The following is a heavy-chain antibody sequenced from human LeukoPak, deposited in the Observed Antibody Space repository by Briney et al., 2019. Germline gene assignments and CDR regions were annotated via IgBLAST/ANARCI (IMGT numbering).Heavy chain of an antibody. D-gene: IGHD1-14*01. V-gene: IGHV3-48*03. CDR2: ISSSGTTI. CDR3: ATGQLGAPFDY. J-gene: IGHJ4*02. CDR1: GFAFSNYE. Sequence: PGGSLRLSCVASGFAFSNYEMNWVRQAPGKALEWVSYISSSGTTIYYADSVKGRFTISRDNAKNSLYLQMNSLRAEDTADYYCATGQLGAPFDYWGQGTLVTVSP.